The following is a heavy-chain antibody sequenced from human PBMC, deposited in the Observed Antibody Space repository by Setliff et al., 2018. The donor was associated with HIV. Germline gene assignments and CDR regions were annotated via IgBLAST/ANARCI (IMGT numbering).Heavy chain of an antibody. J-gene: IGHJ3*02. CDR3: AVDSTTDAFDI. CDR2: IYYSGST. V-gene: IGHV4-31*03. D-gene: IGHD3-22*01. CDR1: GGSISAGGYY. Sequence: TLSLTCTVSGGSISAGGYYWSWIRQHPGKGLEWIGYIYYSGSTYYNPSLQSRVTISVDTSKNQFSLKLSSVTAADTALYYCAVDSTTDAFDIWGQGTMVTVSS.